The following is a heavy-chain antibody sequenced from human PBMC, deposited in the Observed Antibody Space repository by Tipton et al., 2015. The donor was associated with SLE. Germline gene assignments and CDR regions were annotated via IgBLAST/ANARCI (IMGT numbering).Heavy chain of an antibody. CDR1: GGSISGYH. D-gene: IGHD4-23*01. Sequence: TLSLTCTVSGGSISGYHWSWLRQPPGKGLEWIGVLYYSGNTNYNPSLKSRVTISVDTSKNQFSLNLRSVTAADTAVYYCARGGTGDGRNPFDPWGQGTLVTVSS. CDR2: LYYSGNT. J-gene: IGHJ5*02. V-gene: IGHV4-59*12. CDR3: ARGGTGDGRNPFDP.